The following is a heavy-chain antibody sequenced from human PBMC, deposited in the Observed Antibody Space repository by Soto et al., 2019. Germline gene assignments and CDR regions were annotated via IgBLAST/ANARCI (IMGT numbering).Heavy chain of an antibody. CDR3: AIDSTRGMDV. Sequence: GGSLRLSCAASGFTFSSYGMHWVRQAPGKGLEWVAVISYDGNNKYYADSVKGRFTISRGNSKNTLYLQMNSLRPEDTAVYYSAIDSTRGMDVWGQGTTVTVSS. J-gene: IGHJ6*02. CDR1: GFTFSSYG. CDR2: ISYDGNNK. V-gene: IGHV3-30*03. D-gene: IGHD2-2*01.